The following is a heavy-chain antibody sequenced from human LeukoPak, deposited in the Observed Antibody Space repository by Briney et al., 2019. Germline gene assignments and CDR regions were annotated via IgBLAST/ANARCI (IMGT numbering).Heavy chain of an antibody. CDR2: IWFDGSNR. D-gene: IGHD2-15*01. J-gene: IGHJ4*02. V-gene: IGHV3-33*01. Sequence: PGGSLRLSCEASGFTFRNYGMHWVRQAPGKGLDWVGVIWFDGSNRYYADSVKGRFTISRDNSKNTLYLQVSSVRAEDTAVYYCARDTSGYYDYWGQGALVTVSS. CDR1: GFTFRNYG. CDR3: ARDTSGYYDY.